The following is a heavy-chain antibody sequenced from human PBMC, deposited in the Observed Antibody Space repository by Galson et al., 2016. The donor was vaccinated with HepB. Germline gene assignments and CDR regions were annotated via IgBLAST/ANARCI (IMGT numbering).Heavy chain of an antibody. Sequence: SVKVSCKASGGTFSSYAISWVRQAPGQGLEWMGGIIPIFGTANYAQKFQGRVTITADESTSTAYMELSSLRSEDTAVYYCARDVASGYSSGYLEYWGQGTLVTVSS. CDR1: GGTFSSYA. CDR3: ARDVASGYSSGYLEY. CDR2: IIPIFGTA. D-gene: IGHD6-19*01. J-gene: IGHJ4*02. V-gene: IGHV1-69*13.